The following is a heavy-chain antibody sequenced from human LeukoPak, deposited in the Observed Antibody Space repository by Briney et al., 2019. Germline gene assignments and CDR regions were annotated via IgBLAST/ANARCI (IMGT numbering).Heavy chain of an antibody. Sequence: SVKVSCKASGGMFSTYAISWVRQAPGQGPEWIGGIIPISTTANYAQKFQGRVTITSDEFTRTAYMEVYSLKCEDTAVYYCTIGPFCGVDCYAVDYWGQGTLVTVSS. CDR1: GGMFSTYA. J-gene: IGHJ4*02. CDR3: TIGPFCGVDCYAVDY. CDR2: IIPISTTA. D-gene: IGHD2-21*02. V-gene: IGHV1-69*13.